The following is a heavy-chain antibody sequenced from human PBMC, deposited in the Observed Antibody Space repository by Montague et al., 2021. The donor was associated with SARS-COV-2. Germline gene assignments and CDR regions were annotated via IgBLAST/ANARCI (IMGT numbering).Heavy chain of an antibody. J-gene: IGHJ4*02. Sequence: TLSLTCTVSGGSISSGGYYWSWIRQHPGKGLEWIGYIYYSGSTYYNPSLKSRVTISVDTSKNQFSLKLSSVTAADTAVYYCARLTAGDGSGGRCYWGTGFDDWGQGTLVTVSS. CDR3: ARLTAGDGSGGRCYWGTGFDD. CDR2: IYYSGST. D-gene: IGHD2-15*01. CDR1: GGSISSGGYY. V-gene: IGHV4-31*03.